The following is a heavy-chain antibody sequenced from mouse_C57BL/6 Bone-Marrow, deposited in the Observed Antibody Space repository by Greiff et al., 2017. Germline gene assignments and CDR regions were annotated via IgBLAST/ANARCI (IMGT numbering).Heavy chain of an antibody. CDR3: TDEMDY. CDR2: IRLKSDNYAT. J-gene: IGHJ4*01. V-gene: IGHV6-3*01. Sequence: EVQRVESGGGLVQPGGSMKLSCVASGFTFSNYWMNWVRQSPETGLEWVAQIRLKSDNYATHYAESVKGRFTISRDDSKSSVYLQMNNLRAEDTGIYYCTDEMDYWGQGTSVTVSS. CDR1: GFTFSNYW.